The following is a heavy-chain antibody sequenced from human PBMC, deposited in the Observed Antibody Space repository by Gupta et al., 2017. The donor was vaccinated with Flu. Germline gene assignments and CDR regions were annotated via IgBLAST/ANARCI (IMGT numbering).Heavy chain of an antibody. Sequence: QVHLVQSGAEVKKPGSSVKVSCEVSGGILSDYAISWVRQAPGKGLEWMGRFTPIVDVPWYSQGFEGRITLSADKGSNKAYMEIRSLTPDDTAVYYCARSNSNSWYYWGPGTLVTVSS. CDR2: FTPIVDVP. V-gene: IGHV1-69*02. J-gene: IGHJ4*02. CDR3: ARSNSNSWYY. D-gene: IGHD6-13*01. CDR1: GGILSDYA.